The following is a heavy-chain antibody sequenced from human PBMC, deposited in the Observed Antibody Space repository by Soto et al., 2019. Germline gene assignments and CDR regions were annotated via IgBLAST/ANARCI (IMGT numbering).Heavy chain of an antibody. CDR2: IYYRGST. V-gene: IGHV4-31*03. J-gene: IGHJ6*02. Sequence: ASETLSLTCTVSGGSISSGGYYWSWIRQHPGKGLECIGYIYYRGSTYYNPSLKSRVTISVDTSKNQFSLKLTSVTAADTAVYYCARDGGSQGYGMDVWGQGTTVTVSS. CDR3: ARDGGSQGYGMDV. D-gene: IGHD3-16*01. CDR1: GGSISSGGYY.